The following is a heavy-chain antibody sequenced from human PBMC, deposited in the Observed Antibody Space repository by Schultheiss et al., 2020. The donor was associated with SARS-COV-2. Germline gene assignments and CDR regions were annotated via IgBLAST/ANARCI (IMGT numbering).Heavy chain of an antibody. CDR1: GGSFSGYY. V-gene: IGHV4-59*10. J-gene: IGHJ4*02. CDR2: IYTSGST. CDR3: AREYYDYVWGSYRSWYYFDY. D-gene: IGHD3-16*02. Sequence: SETLSLTCAVYGGSFSGYYWSWIRQPPGKGLEWIGRIYTSGSTNYNPSLKSRVTMSVDTSKNQFSLKLSSVTAADTAVYYCAREYYDYVWGSYRSWYYFDYWGQGTLVTVSS.